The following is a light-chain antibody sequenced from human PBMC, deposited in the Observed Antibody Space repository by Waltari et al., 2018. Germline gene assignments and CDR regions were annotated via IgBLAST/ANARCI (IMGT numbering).Light chain of an antibody. Sequence: SSELPQDPAVSVAMGQTVRITCQGNSLRSYYASCYQQRPGQAPRLVMFDQNNRTSGVPDRFSGSNSDNTASLTITGAQAEDEASYYCHSRDASGVGGSFGGGTKLTVL. V-gene: IGLV3-19*01. CDR2: DQN. CDR3: HSRDASGVGGS. CDR1: SLRSYY. J-gene: IGLJ2*01.